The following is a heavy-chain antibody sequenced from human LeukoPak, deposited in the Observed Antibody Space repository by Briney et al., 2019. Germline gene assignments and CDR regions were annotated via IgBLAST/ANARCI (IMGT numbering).Heavy chain of an antibody. D-gene: IGHD2-21*01. CDR1: GGTISSYY. CDR2: IYYSAST. V-gene: IGHV4-59*01. J-gene: IGHJ4*02. Sequence: SETLCLTCTVSGGTISSYYWSWIRQPPGKGLEWGGYIYYSASTNYSPSLKSRVAISVDTSKNQFSLKLSSVTAADSAVYYCARVEGKVAFDYWGQGTLVTVSS. CDR3: ARVEGKVAFDY.